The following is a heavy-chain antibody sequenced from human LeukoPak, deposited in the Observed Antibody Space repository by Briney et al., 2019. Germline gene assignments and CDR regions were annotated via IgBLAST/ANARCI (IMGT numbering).Heavy chain of an antibody. Sequence: GASVKVSCKASGYTFTGYYMHWVRQAPGQGLEWMGWINPNSGGTNYARKFQGWVTMTRDTSISTAYMELSRLRSDDTAVYYCARDLGSSLPYYYYGMDVWGQGTTVTVSS. V-gene: IGHV1-2*04. D-gene: IGHD6-13*01. J-gene: IGHJ6*02. CDR3: ARDLGSSLPYYYYGMDV. CDR1: GYTFTGYY. CDR2: INPNSGGT.